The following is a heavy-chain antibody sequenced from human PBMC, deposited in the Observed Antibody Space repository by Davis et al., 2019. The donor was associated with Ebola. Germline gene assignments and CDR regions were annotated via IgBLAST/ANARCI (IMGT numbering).Heavy chain of an antibody. Sequence: SETLSLTCAVYGGSFSGYYWSWIRQPPGKGLEWIGEINHSGSTNYNPSLKSRVTISVDTSKNQFSLKLSSVTAADTALYYCARASQVPPFASWGQGTLVP. CDR2: INHSGST. V-gene: IGHV4-34*01. D-gene: IGHD2-2*01. J-gene: IGHJ4*02. CDR3: ARASQVPPFAS. CDR1: GGSFSGYY.